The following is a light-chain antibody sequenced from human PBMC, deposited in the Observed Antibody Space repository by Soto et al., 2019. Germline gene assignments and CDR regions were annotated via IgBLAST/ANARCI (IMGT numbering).Light chain of an antibody. Sequence: DIQMTQSPSTLSASVGDRVTITCRASQFIDRWLAWYQQKPGKAPQYLIFDASCLYGGVPLRFSVSGARTEFTLTITSLQPDDSATYYCLQYSGSSFTFGQGTNVEIK. V-gene: IGKV1-5*01. J-gene: IGKJ2*01. CDR1: QFIDRW. CDR3: LQYSGSSFT. CDR2: DAS.